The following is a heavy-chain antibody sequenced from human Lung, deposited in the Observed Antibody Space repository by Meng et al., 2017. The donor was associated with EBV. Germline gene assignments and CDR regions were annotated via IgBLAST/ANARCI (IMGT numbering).Heavy chain of an antibody. Sequence: QVQLQQSGPARVKPAHTLSLTCAISGDSVSSSSAAWTWIRQPPSRGLEWLGRTYYRSKWYNDYAVFVKSRITINPDTSKNQFSLQLNSVTPEDTAVYYCARGATSVFNLWGRGTLVTVSS. J-gene: IGHJ2*01. CDR3: ARGATSVFNL. CDR1: GDSVSSSSAA. V-gene: IGHV6-1*01. CDR2: TYYRSKWYN.